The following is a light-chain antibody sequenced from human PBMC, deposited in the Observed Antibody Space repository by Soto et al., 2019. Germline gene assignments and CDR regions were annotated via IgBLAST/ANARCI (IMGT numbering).Light chain of an antibody. CDR1: SSNIGAGYD. Sequence: QSVLTQPPSVSGAPGQRVTISCTGSSSNIGAGYDVHWYQQLPGTAPKLLIYGNNNRPSGVPDRFSGSKSGTSASLAITGLQAEDEADYYCQSHDSSLSDSDVVFGGGTKLTVL. CDR2: GNN. CDR3: QSHDSSLSDSDVV. V-gene: IGLV1-40*01. J-gene: IGLJ2*01.